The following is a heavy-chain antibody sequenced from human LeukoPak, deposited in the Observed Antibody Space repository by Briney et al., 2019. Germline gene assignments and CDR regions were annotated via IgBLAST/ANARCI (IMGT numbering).Heavy chain of an antibody. J-gene: IGHJ6*03. V-gene: IGHV3-21*01. CDR1: GFTFSAYG. D-gene: IGHD2-21*01. CDR2: ISGNSGSI. CDR3: ARDPRKVVVNPFRPFYMDL. Sequence: PGGSLRLFCGGSGFTFSAYGMKWVHQAPRRGGEWVSSISGNSGSIHYTDSVNGRFTISRDNANTSLFPQMSRLRAQDSAAYYCARDPRKVVVNPFRPFYMDLWGGGITVTVS.